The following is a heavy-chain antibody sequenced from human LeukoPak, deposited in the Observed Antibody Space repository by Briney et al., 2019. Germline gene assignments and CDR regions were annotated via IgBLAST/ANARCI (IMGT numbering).Heavy chain of an antibody. Sequence: GGSLRLSCAASGVTHSDYAMAWVRRAPGKGLEWVSSISNTAGSTFYADSVKGRFTISRDKPKNKMYLQMNSLRHNDTATYYCAKAGGADKYGMDVWGQGTTVIVSS. CDR1: GVTHSDYA. V-gene: IGHV3-23*01. CDR3: AKAGGADKYGMDV. D-gene: IGHD2-15*01. J-gene: IGHJ6*02. CDR2: ISNTAGST.